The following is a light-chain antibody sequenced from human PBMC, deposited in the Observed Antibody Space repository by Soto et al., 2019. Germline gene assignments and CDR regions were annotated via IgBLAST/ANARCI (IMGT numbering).Light chain of an antibody. CDR1: GSDVGGYNY. Sequence: QSALTQPASVSGSPGQSITISCTRTGSDVGGYNYVSWYQQHPGKAPKLMIYEVSNRPSGVSNRFSGSKSGNTASLTISGLQAEDEADYYCISYASSSTLYVFGTGTKLTVL. CDR3: ISYASSSTLYV. CDR2: EVS. V-gene: IGLV2-14*01. J-gene: IGLJ1*01.